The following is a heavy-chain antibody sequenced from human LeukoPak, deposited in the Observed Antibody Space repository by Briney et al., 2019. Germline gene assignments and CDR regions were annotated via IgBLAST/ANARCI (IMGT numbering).Heavy chain of an antibody. Sequence: GGSLRLSCAATGFTFSSYWMHWVRQAPGKGLVWVSRINSDGSSTSYADYVKGRFTISRDNAKNTLYLQMNSLRAEDTAVYYCASYRSNYYYMDVWGKGTTVTVSS. CDR2: INSDGSST. J-gene: IGHJ6*03. V-gene: IGHV3-74*01. CDR3: ASYRSNYYYMDV. D-gene: IGHD2-2*01. CDR1: GFTFSSYW.